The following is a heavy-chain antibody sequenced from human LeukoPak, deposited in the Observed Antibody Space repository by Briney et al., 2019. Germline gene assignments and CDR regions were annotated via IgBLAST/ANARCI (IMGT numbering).Heavy chain of an antibody. V-gene: IGHV4-59*12. CDR3: ARTGYSSSYYKFRFDY. Sequence: PSETLSLTCTVSGGSISSYYWSWIRQPPGKGLEWIGYIYYSGSTNYKPSLKSRVTISVDTSKNQFSLKMSSVTAADTAVYYCARTGYSSSYYKFRFDYWGQGTLVTVSS. CDR2: IYYSGST. J-gene: IGHJ4*02. CDR1: GGSISSYY. D-gene: IGHD6-13*01.